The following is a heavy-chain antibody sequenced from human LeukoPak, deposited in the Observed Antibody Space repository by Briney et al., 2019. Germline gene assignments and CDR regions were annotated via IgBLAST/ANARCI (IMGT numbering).Heavy chain of an antibody. D-gene: IGHD6-19*01. V-gene: IGHV4-4*02. CDR1: GGSISSSSW. CDR3: ARASYSSGWHGDY. CDR2: IYHSGST. J-gene: IGHJ4*02. Sequence: SGTLSLTCAASGGSISSSSWWSWVRQPPGKGLEWIGEIYHSGSTNYNPSLKSRVTISVDKSKNQFSLKLSSVTAADTAVYYCARASYSSGWHGDYWGQGTLVTVSS.